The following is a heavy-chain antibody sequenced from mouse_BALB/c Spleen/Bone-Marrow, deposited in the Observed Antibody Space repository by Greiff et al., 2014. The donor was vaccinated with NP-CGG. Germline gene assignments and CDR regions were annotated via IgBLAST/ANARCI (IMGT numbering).Heavy chain of an antibody. CDR2: INPSTGYT. CDR1: GYTFTSYW. CDR3: TRWGQHGLRKAWFAY. J-gene: IGHJ3*01. D-gene: IGHD3-1*01. Sequence: QVQLKESGAELAKPGASVKMSCKASGYTFTSYWMHWVKQRPGQGLEWIGYINPSTGYTEYNQKFKDKATLTADKSSSTAYMQLSSLTSEDSAVYYCTRWGQHGLRKAWFAYWGQGTLVTVSA. V-gene: IGHV1-7*01.